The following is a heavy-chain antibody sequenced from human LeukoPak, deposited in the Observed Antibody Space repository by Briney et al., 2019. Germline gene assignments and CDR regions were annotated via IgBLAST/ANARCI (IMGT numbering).Heavy chain of an antibody. CDR1: GGSFSNYY. V-gene: IGHV4-34*01. CDR3: TREWSSGYYSDY. D-gene: IGHD3-22*01. CDR2: VNHRGTT. Sequence: SETLSLTCAVYGGSFSNYYWGWIRQSPARGLEWIGEVNHRGTTNYNPSLKSRVTISVDSSKNQFSLKMTSVTAADTAVYYCTREWSSGYYSDYWGQGILVTVSS. J-gene: IGHJ4*02.